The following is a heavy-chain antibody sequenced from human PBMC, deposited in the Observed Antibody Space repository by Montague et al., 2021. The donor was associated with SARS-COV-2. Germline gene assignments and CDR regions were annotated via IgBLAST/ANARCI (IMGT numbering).Heavy chain of an antibody. V-gene: IGHV4-61*01. J-gene: IGHJ4*02. CDR1: GGSVSSGSYD. D-gene: IGHD1-14*01. CDR2: IYYTGST. CDR3: ARISGITSWYYDY. Sequence: SETLSLTCTVSGGSVSSGSYDWSWIRRPPGKGLQSIGYIYYTGSTNYXPSLQSRVTISVDSSKNQFSVRLSSVTAADTAVYYCARISGITSWYYDYWGQGTLVTVSS.